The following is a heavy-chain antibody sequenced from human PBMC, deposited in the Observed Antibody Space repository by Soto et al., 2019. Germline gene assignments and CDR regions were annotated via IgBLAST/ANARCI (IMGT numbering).Heavy chain of an antibody. CDR3: AREGYSSGADAEYFQH. V-gene: IGHV3-33*01. Sequence: QVQLVESGGGVVQPGRSLRLSCAASGFTFSSYGMHWVRQAPGKGLEWVAVIWYDGSNKYYADSVKGRFTISRDNSKNKLDLQMNSLRAEDTAVYYCAREGYSSGADAEYFQHWGQGTLVTVSS. J-gene: IGHJ1*01. D-gene: IGHD6-19*01. CDR1: GFTFSSYG. CDR2: IWYDGSNK.